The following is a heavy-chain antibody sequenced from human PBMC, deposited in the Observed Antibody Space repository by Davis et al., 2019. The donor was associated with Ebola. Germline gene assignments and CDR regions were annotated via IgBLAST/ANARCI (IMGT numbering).Heavy chain of an antibody. J-gene: IGHJ5*01. CDR1: GFTFSDYG. Sequence: GGSLRLSCAASGFTFSDYGMHWVRHAPGRGLEWVAFIRYYGSNTYYGDSVKGRFTISRDNSKNTLYLQMNGLRVEDTGIYYCAKDFYGKSYYYDSWGPGTLVTVSS. V-gene: IGHV3-30*02. D-gene: IGHD1-26*01. CDR2: IRYYGSNT. CDR3: AKDFYGKSYYYDS.